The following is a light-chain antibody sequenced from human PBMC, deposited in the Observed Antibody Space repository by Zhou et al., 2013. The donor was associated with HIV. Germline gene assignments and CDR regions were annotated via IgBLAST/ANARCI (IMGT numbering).Light chain of an antibody. Sequence: DIQMTQSPSSVSASVGDRVTITCRASQVISSWLAWYQQKPGKAPKLLIYAASRLPSGVPSRFSGTRSGTDFTLTISSLQPEDFAIYYCLQDYNYPRTFGQGTKVEIK. J-gene: IGKJ1*01. CDR2: AAS. CDR3: LQDYNYPRT. CDR1: QVISSW. V-gene: IGKV1-12*01.